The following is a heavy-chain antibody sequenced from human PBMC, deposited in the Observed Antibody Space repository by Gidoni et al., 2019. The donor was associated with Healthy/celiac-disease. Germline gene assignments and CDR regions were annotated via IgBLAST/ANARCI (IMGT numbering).Heavy chain of an antibody. Sequence: QVQLQQWGAGLLKPSETLSLTCAVYGGSFSGYYWSWIRQPPGKGLEWIGEINHSGSTNYNPSLKSRVTISVDTSKNQFSLKLSSVTAADTAVYYCARGPGYCSSTSCFINWFDPWGQGTLVTVSS. CDR3: ARGPGYCSSTSCFINWFDP. D-gene: IGHD2-2*01. CDR2: INHSGST. V-gene: IGHV4-34*01. CDR1: GGSFSGYY. J-gene: IGHJ5*02.